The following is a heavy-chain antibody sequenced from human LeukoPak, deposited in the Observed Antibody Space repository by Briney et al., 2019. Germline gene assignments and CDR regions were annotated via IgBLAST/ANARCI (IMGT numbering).Heavy chain of an antibody. Sequence: GGSLRLSCAGSGFIFSSYWMQWVRQVPGKGLVWVSRINSDGGITTYADSVKGRFTISRDNAKNTLYLQMNSLRAEDTAVYYCTREAEGDYYFDYWGQGTLVTVSS. CDR1: GFIFSSYW. V-gene: IGHV3-74*01. CDR2: INSDGGIT. CDR3: TREAEGDYYFDY. J-gene: IGHJ4*02. D-gene: IGHD2-21*02.